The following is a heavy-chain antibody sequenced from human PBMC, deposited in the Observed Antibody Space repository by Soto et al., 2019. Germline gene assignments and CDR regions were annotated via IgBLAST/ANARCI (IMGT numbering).Heavy chain of an antibody. CDR1: GYTFTSYG. J-gene: IGHJ1*01. Sequence: QVQLVQSGAEVKKPGASVKVSCKASGYTFTSYGISWVRQAPGQGLEWMGWISAYNGNTNYAQKLQGRVTMTTDTSPSTAYMELRSLRSDDTAVYYCARSDGDYWVGFDEYFQHWGQGTLVTVSS. D-gene: IGHD4-17*01. CDR2: ISAYNGNT. V-gene: IGHV1-18*04. CDR3: ARSDGDYWVGFDEYFQH.